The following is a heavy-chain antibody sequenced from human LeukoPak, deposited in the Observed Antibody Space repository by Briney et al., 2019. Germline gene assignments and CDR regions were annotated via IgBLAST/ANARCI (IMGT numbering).Heavy chain of an antibody. J-gene: IGHJ4*02. V-gene: IGHV1-69*06. Sequence: GSSVKVSCKASGGTFSSYAISWVRQAPGQGLEWMGGIIPIFGRANYAQKFQGRVTITADKSTSTAYMELSSLRSEDTAVYYCARAVLGDSGSADYWGQGTLVTVSS. CDR3: ARAVLGDSGSADY. D-gene: IGHD5-12*01. CDR1: GGTFSSYA. CDR2: IIPIFGRA.